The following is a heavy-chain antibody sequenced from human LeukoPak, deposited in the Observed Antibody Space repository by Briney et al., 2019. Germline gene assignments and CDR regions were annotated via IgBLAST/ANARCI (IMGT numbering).Heavy chain of an antibody. V-gene: IGHV4-30-2*01. J-gene: IGHJ4*02. Sequence: SQTLSLTCTVSGGSISSGGYYWSWSRQPPGKGLEWIGYIYHSGSTYYNPSLKSRVTISVDRSKNQFSLKLSSVTAADTAVYYCAREAYSSSFDYWGQGTLVTVSS. CDR2: IYHSGST. D-gene: IGHD6-6*01. CDR3: AREAYSSSFDY. CDR1: GGSISSGGYY.